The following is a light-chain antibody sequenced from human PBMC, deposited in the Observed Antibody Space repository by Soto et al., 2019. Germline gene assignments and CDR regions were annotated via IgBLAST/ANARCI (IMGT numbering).Light chain of an antibody. CDR1: QSVSRN. J-gene: IGKJ5*01. CDR3: QQYNTWPPIT. CDR2: GAS. Sequence: EIVMTQSPATLSVSPGESATLSCRASQSVSRNLAWFQHKPGQAPRLLISGASTRATGVAARFSGSGSGTEFTLTISSLQSEDFAVYFCQQYNTWPPITFGQGTRLDIK. V-gene: IGKV3-15*01.